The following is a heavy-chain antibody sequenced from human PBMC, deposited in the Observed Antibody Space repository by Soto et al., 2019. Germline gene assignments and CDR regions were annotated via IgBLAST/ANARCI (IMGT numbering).Heavy chain of an antibody. J-gene: IGHJ4*02. CDR3: XXXXXXXXXXXXXXY. Sequence: ELQLLESGGDLVQPGGSLRLSCEASGFTFSSYAMSWXXXXXXXXXXXVSSIGGSGASTYYADSVKGRFTISRDNSKNTLYLQMNTXXXXXXXXXXXXXXXXXXXXXXXXXYWGQGTLVTVSS. CDR1: GFTFSSYA. V-gene: IGHV3-23*01. CDR2: IGGSGAST.